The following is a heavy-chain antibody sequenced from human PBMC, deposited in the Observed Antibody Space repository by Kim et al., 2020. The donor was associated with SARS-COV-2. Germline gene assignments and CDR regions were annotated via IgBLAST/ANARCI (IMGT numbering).Heavy chain of an antibody. J-gene: IGHJ3*02. CDR1: GGTFSSYA. CDR2: IIPIFGTA. D-gene: IGHD3-22*01. Sequence: SVKVSCKASGGTFSSYAISWVRQAPGQGLEWMGGIIPIFGTANYAQKFQGRVTITADESTSTAYMELSSLRSEDTAVYYCARRLPQRGYYYDSSGYYYSWAFDIWGQGTMVTVSS. CDR3: ARRLPQRGYYYDSSGYYYSWAFDI. V-gene: IGHV1-69*13.